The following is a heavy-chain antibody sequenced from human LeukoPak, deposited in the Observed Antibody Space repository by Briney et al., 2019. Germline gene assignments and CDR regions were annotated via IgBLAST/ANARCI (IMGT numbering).Heavy chain of an antibody. Sequence: ASVKVSCKPSVCTFTSYGIRWVRQAPGQGLEWMGWISAYNGNTNYAQKLQGRVTMTTDTSTSTAYMELRSLRSDDTAILCTQRVMARGYTYGPIDNDACDIWGQGTMVTVSS. CDR1: VCTFTSYG. J-gene: IGHJ3*02. CDR3: QRVMARGYTYGPIDNDACDI. CDR2: ISAYNGNT. V-gene: IGHV1-18*01. D-gene: IGHD5-18*01.